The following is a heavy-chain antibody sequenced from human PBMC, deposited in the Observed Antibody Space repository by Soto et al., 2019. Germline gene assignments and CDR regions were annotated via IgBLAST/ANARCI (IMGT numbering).Heavy chain of an antibody. CDR3: ASLNPPGIPVAGTWGYDY. D-gene: IGHD6-19*01. CDR1: GFTFSSYA. Sequence: QVQLVESGGGVVQPGRSLRLSCAASGFTFSSYAMHWVRQAPGKGLEWVAVISYDGSNKYYADSVKGRFTISRDNSKHTLYLQMNSLRAEETAVYYCASLNPPGIPVAGTWGYDYWGQGTLVTVSS. J-gene: IGHJ4*02. CDR2: ISYDGSNK. V-gene: IGHV3-30-3*01.